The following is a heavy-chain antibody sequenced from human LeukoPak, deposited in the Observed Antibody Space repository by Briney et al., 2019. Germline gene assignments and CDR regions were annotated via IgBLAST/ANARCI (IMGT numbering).Heavy chain of an antibody. CDR2: IYHSGST. CDR3: ARGPWYTSSSWFDP. CDR1: AFSISSAYY. J-gene: IGHJ5*02. Sequence: SETLSLTCAVSAFSISSAYYWGWIRQPPGKGLEWIGSIYHSGSTYYNSSLKSRVTISIDTSEKHFSLNLISVTVAATAVYYCARGPWYTSSSWFDPWGQGTLVTVSS. V-gene: IGHV4-38-2*01. D-gene: IGHD6-6*01.